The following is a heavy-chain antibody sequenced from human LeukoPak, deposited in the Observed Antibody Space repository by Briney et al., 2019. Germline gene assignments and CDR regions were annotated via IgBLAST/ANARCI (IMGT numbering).Heavy chain of an antibody. D-gene: IGHD6-13*01. CDR2: IYYSGST. Sequence: PPETPSLTCTVSRGSTSSYYRSWIRQPPRKGLEWSGYIYYSGSTNYNPSLKSRVTISVDTTKNQFSLKLSSVTAADPAVYYCACSWPHWYFDLWGRGTLVTVSS. V-gene: IGHV4-59*01. CDR3: ACSWPHWYFDL. J-gene: IGHJ2*01. CDR1: RGSTSSYY.